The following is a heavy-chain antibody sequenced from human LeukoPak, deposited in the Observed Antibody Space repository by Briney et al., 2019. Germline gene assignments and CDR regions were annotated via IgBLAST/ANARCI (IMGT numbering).Heavy chain of an antibody. CDR3: ARGLARRTIFGVVIKGFDY. V-gene: IGHV4-34*01. CDR1: GGSISSYY. Sequence: SETLSLTCTVSGGSISSYYWSWIRQPPGKGLEWIGEINHSGSTNYNPSLKSRVTISVDTSKNQFSLKLSSVTAADTAVYYCARGLARRTIFGVVIKGFDYWGQGTLVTVSS. J-gene: IGHJ4*02. CDR2: INHSGST. D-gene: IGHD3-3*01.